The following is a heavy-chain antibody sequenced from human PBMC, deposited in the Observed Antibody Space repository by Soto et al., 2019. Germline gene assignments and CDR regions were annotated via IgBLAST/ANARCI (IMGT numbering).Heavy chain of an antibody. CDR3: ARDQAAVAGLFDY. J-gene: IGHJ4*02. V-gene: IGHV3-21*01. CDR1: GFTFSSYS. D-gene: IGHD6-19*01. CDR2: ISSSSSYI. Sequence: GGSLRLSCAASGFTFSSYSMNWVRQAPGKGLEWVSSISSSSSYIYYADSVKGRFTISRDNAKNSLYLQMNSLRAEDTAVYYCARDQAAVAGLFDYWGQGTLVTVSS.